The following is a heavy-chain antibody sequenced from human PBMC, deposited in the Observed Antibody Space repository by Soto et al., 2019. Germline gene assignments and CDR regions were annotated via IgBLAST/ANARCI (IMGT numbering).Heavy chain of an antibody. CDR1: GDSISSYY. D-gene: IGHD4-17*01. Sequence: SETLSLTCTVSGDSISSYYWSWIRQPPGKGLEWIGYIYYTGSTNYNPSLKSRVTISVDTSKNQFSLKLSSVTAADTAAYYCARGLTTVTTVRYFDYWGQGTLVTVSS. V-gene: IGHV4-59*12. CDR2: IYYTGST. CDR3: ARGLTTVTTVRYFDY. J-gene: IGHJ4*02.